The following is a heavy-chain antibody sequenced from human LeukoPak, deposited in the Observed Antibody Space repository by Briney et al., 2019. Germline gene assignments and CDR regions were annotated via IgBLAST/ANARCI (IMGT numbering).Heavy chain of an antibody. J-gene: IGHJ2*01. D-gene: IGHD7-27*01. Sequence: PGGSLKLSCEAPGFTFGTYGMTWVRQAPGKGLEWVSGITGSSTWTYYADSVRGRFTNSRDNSKNTLHLQMNNLTADDTAIYYCARELVSLGTGYFDLWGRGTLVTVSS. V-gene: IGHV3-23*01. CDR3: ARELVSLGTGYFDL. CDR2: ITGSSTWT. CDR1: GFTFGTYG.